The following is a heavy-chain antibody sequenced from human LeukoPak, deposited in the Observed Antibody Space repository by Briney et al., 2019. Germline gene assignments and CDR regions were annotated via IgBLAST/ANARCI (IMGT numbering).Heavy chain of an antibody. CDR1: GGSISSSDYY. CDR3: ARQNNCSGRCSSSWFDP. V-gene: IGHV4-39*07. Sequence: SETLSLTCTVSGGSISSSDYYWDWIRQPPGKGLEWIGSIYYSGSTYYNPSLKSRVTISVDTSKNQFSLRLSSVTAADTAVYYCARQNNCSGRCSSSWFDPWGQGTLVTVSS. J-gene: IGHJ5*02. CDR2: IYYSGST. D-gene: IGHD2-15*01.